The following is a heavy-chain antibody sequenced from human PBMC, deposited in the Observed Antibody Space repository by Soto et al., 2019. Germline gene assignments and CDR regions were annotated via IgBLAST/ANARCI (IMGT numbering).Heavy chain of an antibody. Sequence: QVQLVESGGGLVKPGGSLSLSCAASGFTFSDYYMTWVRQAPGKGLEWLSTISSRGTIVYYADSVKGRITVSRDNAKNSVFLQMNSLSADDTAVYYCARDPSHYETMWGQGTMVTVSS. J-gene: IGHJ3*01. CDR2: ISSRGTIV. CDR1: GFTFSDYY. CDR3: ARDPSHYETM. D-gene: IGHD3-16*01. V-gene: IGHV3-11*01.